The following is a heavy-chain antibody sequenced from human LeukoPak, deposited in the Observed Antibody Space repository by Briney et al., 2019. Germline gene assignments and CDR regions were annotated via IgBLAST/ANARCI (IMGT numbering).Heavy chain of an antibody. CDR3: ARDQRNCGGDCYQTGLIDY. CDR2: IIPILGIA. D-gene: IGHD2-21*02. J-gene: IGHJ4*02. Sequence: ASVKVSCKASGGTFSSYAISWVRQAPGQGLEWMGRIIPILGIANYAQKFQGRVTITADKSTSTAYMELRSLTSDDTAVYFCARDQRNCGGDCYQTGLIDYWGQGTQVTVSS. V-gene: IGHV1-69*04. CDR1: GGTFSSYA.